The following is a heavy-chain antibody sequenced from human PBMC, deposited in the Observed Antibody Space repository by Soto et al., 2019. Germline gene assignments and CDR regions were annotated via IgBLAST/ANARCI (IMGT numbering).Heavy chain of an antibody. J-gene: IGHJ4*02. D-gene: IGHD2-15*01. Sequence: EVQLVESGGGLVKPGGSLRLSCAASGFTFSNGWMSWVRQAPGKGLEWVGHIKSKIAGGTTDYSAPVKGRFTISRDDSRDTMYLQMNSLRAEDTAVYYCTTDSTQTFCDGGPCYSVQTKSHDSWGQGTLVTVSS. CDR3: TTDSTQTFCDGGPCYSVQTKSHDS. CDR2: IKSKIAGGTT. V-gene: IGHV3-15*01. CDR1: GFTFSNGW.